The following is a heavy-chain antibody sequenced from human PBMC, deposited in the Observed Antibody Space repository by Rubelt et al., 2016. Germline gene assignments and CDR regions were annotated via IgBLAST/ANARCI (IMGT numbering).Heavy chain of an antibody. V-gene: IGHV2-5*02. D-gene: IGHD5-18*01. CDR3: AHIGYSFDFDY. J-gene: IGHJ4*02. CDR2: IYWVVEK. Sequence: QITLKESGPTLVKPTQTLTLTCTFSGFSLSTSGVSVGWIRQPPGQALEWLALIYWVVEKRYSPFLKSRLTIPKDTSKNQVVLTVTNMDPVDTAIYYCAHIGYSFDFDYWGQGTLVTVSS. CDR1: GFSLSTSGVS.